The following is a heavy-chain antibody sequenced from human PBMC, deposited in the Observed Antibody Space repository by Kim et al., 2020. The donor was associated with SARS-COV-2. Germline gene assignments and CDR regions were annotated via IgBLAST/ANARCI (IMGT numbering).Heavy chain of an antibody. J-gene: IGHJ5*02. Sequence: SVKVSCKASGGTFSSYAISWVRQAPGQGLEWMGGIIPIFGTANYAQKFQGRVTITADESTGTAYMELDSLGSEDTAVYYCARAYYGSGGFDPWGQGTLVTVSS. CDR2: IIPIFGTA. V-gene: IGHV1-69*13. D-gene: IGHD3-10*01. CDR1: GGTFSSYA. CDR3: ARAYYGSGGFDP.